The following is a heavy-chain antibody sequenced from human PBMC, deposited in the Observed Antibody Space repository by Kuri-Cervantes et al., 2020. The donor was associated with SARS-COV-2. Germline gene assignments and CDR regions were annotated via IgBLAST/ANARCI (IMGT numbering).Heavy chain of an antibody. V-gene: IGHV4-59*05. Sequence: SETLSLTCTVSGGSISSYYRSWIRQPPGRGLEWIGSIYYSGSTYYNPSLKSRVTISVDTSKNQFSLKLSSVTAADTAVYYCARDSQYYDFWSGYYPPYYYYGMDVWGQGTTVTVSS. D-gene: IGHD3-3*01. CDR2: IYYSGST. CDR1: GGSISSYY. CDR3: ARDSQYYDFWSGYYPPYYYYGMDV. J-gene: IGHJ6*02.